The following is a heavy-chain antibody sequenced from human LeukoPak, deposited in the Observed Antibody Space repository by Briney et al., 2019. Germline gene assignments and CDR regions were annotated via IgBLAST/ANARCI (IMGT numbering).Heavy chain of an antibody. CDR2: ISSSSSYI. J-gene: IGHJ3*02. D-gene: IGHD3-22*01. V-gene: IGHV3-21*01. Sequence: KSGGSLRLSCVASGFTFSSYSMNWVRQAPGKGLEWVSFISSSSSYIYYADSVKGRFTISRDNAKNSLYLQMNSLRAEDTAVYYCARDPYDSSDSYGAFDIWGQGTMVTASS. CDR1: GFTFSSYS. CDR3: ARDPYDSSDSYGAFDI.